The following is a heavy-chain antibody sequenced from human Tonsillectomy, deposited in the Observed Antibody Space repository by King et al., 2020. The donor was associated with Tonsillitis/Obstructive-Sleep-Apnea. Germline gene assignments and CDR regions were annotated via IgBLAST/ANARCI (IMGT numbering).Heavy chain of an antibody. CDR1: GYTFTSYA. D-gene: IGHD4-17*01. CDR3: ARRDYAHAFDI. CDR2: LNTNTGNP. J-gene: IGHJ3*02. V-gene: IGHV7-4-1*02. Sequence: VQLVESGSELKKPGASVKVACRVAGYTFTSYAMNWVRQAPGQGLEWMGWLNTNTGNPPYPQGFTVRFVFSLHTSVSRAYLQISSLKAEDTAVYYCARRDYAHAFDIWGQGTMVTVSS.